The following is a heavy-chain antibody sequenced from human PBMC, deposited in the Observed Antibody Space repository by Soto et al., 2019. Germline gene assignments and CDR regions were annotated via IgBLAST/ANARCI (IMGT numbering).Heavy chain of an antibody. J-gene: IGHJ4*02. CDR1: GGTFSSYA. CDR3: ARIRPYNWNYLVY. Sequence: QVQLVQSGAEVKKPGSSVKVSCKASGGTFSSYAISWVRQAPGQGLEWMGGIIPIFGTANYAQKFQGRVTIPADESTCTADLELRGLSSEDTAGYYCARIRPYNWNYLVYWGQGTLVTVSS. V-gene: IGHV1-69*12. CDR2: IIPIFGTA. D-gene: IGHD1-20*01.